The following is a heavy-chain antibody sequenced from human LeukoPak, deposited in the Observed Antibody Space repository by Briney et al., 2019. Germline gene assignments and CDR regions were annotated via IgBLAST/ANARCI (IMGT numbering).Heavy chain of an antibody. V-gene: IGHV6-1*01. Sequence: SQTLSLTCAIAGDNVSSTIDAWNWIRQSPSRGLEWLGRTYYRSEWFYEYGGSVRSRITINPDISKNQFSLQLNSVTPDDTAVYYCARGRYNSFDYWDRGTPVTVSS. CDR3: ARGRYNSFDY. CDR1: GDNVSSTIDA. J-gene: IGHJ4*02. D-gene: IGHD1-14*01. CDR2: TYYRSEWFY.